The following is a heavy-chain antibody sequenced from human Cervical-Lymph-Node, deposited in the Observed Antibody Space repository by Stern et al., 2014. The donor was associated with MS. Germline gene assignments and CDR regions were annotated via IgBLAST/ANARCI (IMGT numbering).Heavy chain of an antibody. D-gene: IGHD6-13*01. Sequence: QVQLVQSGAEVKKPGSSVKVSCKASGGTFSSYAISWVRQAPGKGLEWMGGIIPIFGTANYAQKFQGRVTITADESTSTAYMELSSLRSEDTALYYCARALDSSSWFDYWGQGTLVTVSS. J-gene: IGHJ4*02. CDR2: IIPIFGTA. CDR1: GGTFSSYA. V-gene: IGHV1-69*01. CDR3: ARALDSSSWFDY.